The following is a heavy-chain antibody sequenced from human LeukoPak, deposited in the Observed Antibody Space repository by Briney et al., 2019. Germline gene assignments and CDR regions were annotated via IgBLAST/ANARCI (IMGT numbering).Heavy chain of an antibody. Sequence: ASVKVSCKASGGTFSSYAISGVRQAPGQGLEWMGRIIPIFGIANCAQKFQGRVTITADKSTSTAYMELSSLRSEDTAVYYCARDRGNWKPPIGYWGQGTLVTVSS. CDR3: ARDRGNWKPPIGY. D-gene: IGHD1-20*01. CDR2: IIPIFGIA. CDR1: GGTFSSYA. V-gene: IGHV1-69*04. J-gene: IGHJ4*02.